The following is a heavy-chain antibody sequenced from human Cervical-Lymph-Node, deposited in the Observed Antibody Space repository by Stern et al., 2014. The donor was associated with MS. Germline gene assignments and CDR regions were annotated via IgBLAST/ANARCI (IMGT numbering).Heavy chain of an antibody. CDR3: AKDSSSGWTSDGGYFDY. J-gene: IGHJ4*02. D-gene: IGHD6-19*01. V-gene: IGHV3-9*01. CDR1: GFTFDDYA. Sequence: EVQLVESGGGLVQPGRSLRLSCAASGFTFDDYAMPWVRPAPGKGLEWVSGISWNSGSIGYADSVKGRFTISRDNAKNSLYLQMNSLRAEDTALYYCAKDSSSGWTSDGGYFDYWGQGTLVTVSS. CDR2: ISWNSGSI.